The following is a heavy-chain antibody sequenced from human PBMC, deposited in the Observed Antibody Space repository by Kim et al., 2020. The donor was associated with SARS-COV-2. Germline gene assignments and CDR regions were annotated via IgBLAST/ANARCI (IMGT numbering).Heavy chain of an antibody. Sequence: KFQGRVTMTRDTSASSAYMELSSLRSEDTAVYYCARGGGSSGRTQDGMDVWGQGTTVTVSS. V-gene: IGHV1-3*01. D-gene: IGHD3-10*01. CDR3: ARGGGSSGRTQDGMDV. J-gene: IGHJ6*02.